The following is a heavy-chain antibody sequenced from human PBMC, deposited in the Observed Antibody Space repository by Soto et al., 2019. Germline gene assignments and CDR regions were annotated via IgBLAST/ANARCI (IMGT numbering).Heavy chain of an antibody. V-gene: IGHV5-10-1*01. J-gene: IGHJ4*02. CDR1: GYSLTSYW. D-gene: IGHD3-22*01. Sequence: GESLKISCKGSGYSLTSYWISWVRQMPGKGLEWMGRIDPSDSYTNYSPSFQGHVTISADKSISTAYLQWSSLKASDTAMYYCARQNTYYYDSSGYFDYWGQGTLVTVSS. CDR3: ARQNTYYYDSSGYFDY. CDR2: IDPSDSYT.